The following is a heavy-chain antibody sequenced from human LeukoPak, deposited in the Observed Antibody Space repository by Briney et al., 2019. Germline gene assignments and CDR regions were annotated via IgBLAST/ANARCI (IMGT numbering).Heavy chain of an antibody. V-gene: IGHV3-23*01. CDR2: ISGSAYNT. CDR3: AKHSGSYFIYYVDS. J-gene: IGHJ4*02. D-gene: IGHD1-26*01. CDR1: GFTFSSYG. Sequence: GGSLRLSCAASGFTFSSYGMSWVRQAPGKGLEWVSTISGSAYNTYYADSVKGRFTISRDNSANTLYLQMNSLRAEDTALYYCAKHSGSYFIYYVDSWGQGTLVSVSS.